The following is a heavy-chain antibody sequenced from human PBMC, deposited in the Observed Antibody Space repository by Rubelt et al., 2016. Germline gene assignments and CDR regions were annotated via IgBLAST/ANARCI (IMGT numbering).Heavy chain of an antibody. Sequence: QVQLVQSGAEVKKPGSSVKVSCKASGGTFSSYAISWVRQAPGQGLEWMGGILPIFGTANYAQKFQGRGKITADEATSTGYMGLSRLGSEDTAVYYCARGSGSYTFDYWGQGTLVTVSS. CDR1: GGTFSSYA. CDR2: ILPIFGTA. V-gene: IGHV1-69*01. CDR3: ARGSGSYTFDY. J-gene: IGHJ4*02. D-gene: IGHD1-26*01.